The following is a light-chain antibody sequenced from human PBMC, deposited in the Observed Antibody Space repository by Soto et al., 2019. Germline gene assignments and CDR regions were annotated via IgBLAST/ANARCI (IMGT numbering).Light chain of an antibody. CDR3: DRDPSSSFFF. Sequence: QSVLSQPASVSGSPGQSITLSCTGTSADVGGYNYVSWYQQRPGKAPQLLIHEVNNRPSGVSFRFSGFKSGDTASLTISGLQGDDEGIYYCDRDPSSSFFFFGTGTKVTVL. J-gene: IGLJ1*01. CDR1: SADVGGYNY. V-gene: IGLV2-14*01. CDR2: EVN.